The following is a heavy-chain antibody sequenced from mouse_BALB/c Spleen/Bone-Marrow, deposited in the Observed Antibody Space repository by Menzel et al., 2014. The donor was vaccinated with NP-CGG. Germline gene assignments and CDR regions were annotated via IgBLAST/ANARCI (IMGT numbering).Heavy chain of an antibody. Sequence: VQLQQSGTELMKSGASMKISCKATGYTFSSYWIEWVKQRPGHGLEWIGEILSGNGSTNYNEKFKGKATFTAETSSKTAYMQLSSLTSEDSAVYYCARSILGSMDYWGQGTAVTVSS. CDR1: GYTFSSYW. CDR3: ARSILGSMDY. V-gene: IGHV1-9*01. D-gene: IGHD4-1*01. CDR2: ILSGNGST. J-gene: IGHJ4*01.